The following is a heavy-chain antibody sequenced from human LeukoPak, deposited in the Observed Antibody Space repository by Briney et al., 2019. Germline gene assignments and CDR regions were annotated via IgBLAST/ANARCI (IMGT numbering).Heavy chain of an antibody. V-gene: IGHV1-2*04. CDR1: GYTFTGYY. Sequence: ASVKVSCKASGYTFTGYYMHWVRQAPGQGLEWMGWIKPNSGGTNYAQKFQGWVTMTRDTSISTAYMELSRLRSDDTAVYYCARDRAGAAAGTRPEYFQHWGQGTLVTVSS. D-gene: IGHD6-13*01. CDR2: IKPNSGGT. CDR3: ARDRAGAAAGTRPEYFQH. J-gene: IGHJ1*01.